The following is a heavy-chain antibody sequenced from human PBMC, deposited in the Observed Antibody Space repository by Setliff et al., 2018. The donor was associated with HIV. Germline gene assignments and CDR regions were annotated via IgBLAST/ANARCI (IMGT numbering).Heavy chain of an antibody. D-gene: IGHD6-19*01. CDR1: GGSSYY. CDR2: IHLGGNT. CDR3: ARQTDLRGIAVAVPI. V-gene: IGHV4-34*01. J-gene: IGHJ4*02. Sequence: NPSETLSLTCAVYGGSSYYWTWIRQSPGKGLEWIGEIHLGGNTNYNPSLKSRVTISVDTAKSHFSLKLNSVTAADTAVYYCARQTDLRGIAVAVPIWGQGTLVTVSS.